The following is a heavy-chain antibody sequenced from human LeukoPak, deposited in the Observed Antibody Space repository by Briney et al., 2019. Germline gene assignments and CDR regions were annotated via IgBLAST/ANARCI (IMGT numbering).Heavy chain of an antibody. CDR2: ISGSGGST. Sequence: GGSLRLSCAASGFTFSNYAMSWVRQAPRKGLEWVSAISGSGGSTYYADSVKGRFTISRDNSKNTLYLQMNSLGAEDKAVYYCAKDPDCTSGICYTFFDFWGQGTLVTVSS. CDR1: GFTFSNYA. V-gene: IGHV3-23*01. CDR3: AKDPDCTSGICYTFFDF. J-gene: IGHJ4*02. D-gene: IGHD2-8*01.